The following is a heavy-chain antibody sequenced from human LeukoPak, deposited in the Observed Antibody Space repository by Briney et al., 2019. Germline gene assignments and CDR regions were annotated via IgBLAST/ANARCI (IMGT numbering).Heavy chain of an antibody. V-gene: IGHV1-69*01. CDR2: IIPIFGTA. CDR1: GGTFSSYA. CDR3: ARDLGCSSTSCYISIGDAFDI. D-gene: IGHD2-2*02. Sequence: EASVKVSCKASGGTFSSYAISWVRQAPGQGHEWMGGIIPIFGTANYAQKFQGRVTITADESTSTAYMELSSLRSEDTAVYYCARDLGCSSTSCYISIGDAFDIWGQGTMVTVSS. J-gene: IGHJ3*02.